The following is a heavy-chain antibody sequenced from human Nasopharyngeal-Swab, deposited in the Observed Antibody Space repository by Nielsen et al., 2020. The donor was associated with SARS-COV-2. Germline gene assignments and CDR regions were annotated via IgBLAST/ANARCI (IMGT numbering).Heavy chain of an antibody. D-gene: IGHD3-22*01. J-gene: IGHJ3*02. CDR3: ARRAMIGPLGSFDI. Sequence: SETLSLTCTVSGGSISSGDYYWSWIRQPPEKGLEWIGYIYYSGSTYYNPSLKSRVTISVDTSKNQFSLKLSSVTAADTAVYYCARRAMIGPLGSFDIWGQGTMVTVSS. V-gene: IGHV4-30-4*01. CDR2: IYYSGST. CDR1: GGSISSGDYY.